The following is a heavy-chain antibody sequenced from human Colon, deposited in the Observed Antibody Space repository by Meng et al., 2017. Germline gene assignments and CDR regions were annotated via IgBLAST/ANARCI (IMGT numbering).Heavy chain of an antibody. CDR1: GYSFTNYW. V-gene: IGHV5-51*01. CDR3: ARCGGGSVTTSGDY. D-gene: IGHD4-17*01. Sequence: GGSLRLSCKGSGYSFTNYWIGWVRQMPGKGLEWMGVIYPFDSDAIYSPSFQGQVTISADRSINTAYLQWSSLKASDTAMYYCARCGGGSVTTSGDYWGQGTQVTVSS. CDR2: IYPFDSDA. J-gene: IGHJ4*02.